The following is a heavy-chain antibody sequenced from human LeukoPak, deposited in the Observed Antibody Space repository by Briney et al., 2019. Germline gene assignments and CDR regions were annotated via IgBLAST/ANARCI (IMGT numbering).Heavy chain of an antibody. V-gene: IGHV3-74*01. D-gene: IGHD6-13*01. CDR2: VNNDGSTT. CDR3: LAAAGTIG. Sequence: GGSLRLSCAASGFTFSSYWMHWVRQAPGKGLVWVSRVNNDGSTTSYADSVKGRFTISRDNTKNTLYLQMNSLRAEDTAVYFCLAAAGTIGWGQGTLVTVSS. J-gene: IGHJ4*02. CDR1: GFTFSSYW.